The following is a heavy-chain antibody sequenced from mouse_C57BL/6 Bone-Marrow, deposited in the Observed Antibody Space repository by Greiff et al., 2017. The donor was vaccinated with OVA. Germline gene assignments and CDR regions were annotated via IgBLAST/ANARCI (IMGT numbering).Heavy chain of an antibody. Sequence: QVQLQQPGAELVKPGASVKLSCKASGYTFTSYWMHWVKQRPGQGLEWIGMIHPNSGSTNYNEKFKSKATLTVDKSSSPAYMQLSSLTSEDSAVYYCAISNYVGGYAMDYWGQGTSVTVSS. CDR3: AISNYVGGYAMDY. J-gene: IGHJ4*01. D-gene: IGHD2-5*01. V-gene: IGHV1-64*01. CDR2: IHPNSGST. CDR1: GYTFTSYW.